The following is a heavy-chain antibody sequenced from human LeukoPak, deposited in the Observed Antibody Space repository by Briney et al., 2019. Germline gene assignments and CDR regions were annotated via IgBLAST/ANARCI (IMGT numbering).Heavy chain of an antibody. D-gene: IGHD5-18*01. V-gene: IGHV5-51*01. J-gene: IGHJ4*02. CDR2: IYPGDSGT. CDR1: GYSFTSYC. CDR3: ARQSRSYGYVFQFDY. Sequence: AEALKIFCWGSGYSFTSYCIGWGRQMPGKGLELMGIIYPGDSGTRYSPSFQGQVTISADKSISTAYLQWSSLKASDTAMYYCARQSRSYGYVFQFDYWGQRTLVTVSS.